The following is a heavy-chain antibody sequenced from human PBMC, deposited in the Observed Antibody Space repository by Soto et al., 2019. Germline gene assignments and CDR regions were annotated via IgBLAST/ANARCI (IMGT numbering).Heavy chain of an antibody. J-gene: IGHJ3*01. CDR3: VKGDLDTAVVNSPGAFDF. CDR2: ISYGGNNK. CDR1: GFIFSDFG. Sequence: GGSLRLSCEASGFIFSDFGMHWVRQAPGKGLEWVAVISYGGNNKYYAQSVKGRFTISRDNSKNTLFLNIDSLRPEDTAVYHCVKGDLDTAVVNSPGAFDFWGPGTIVTVAS. V-gene: IGHV3-30*18. D-gene: IGHD5-18*01.